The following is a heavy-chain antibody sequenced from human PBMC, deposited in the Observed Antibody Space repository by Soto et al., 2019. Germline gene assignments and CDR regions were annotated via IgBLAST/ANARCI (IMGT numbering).Heavy chain of an antibody. V-gene: IGHV4-34*01. Sequence: PSETLSLTCAVYGGSFSDYYWSWIRQPPGKGLEWIGEINHSGSTNYNPSLKSRVTISVDTSKNQFSLKLSSVTAADTAVYYCARGHYYGSGSYYSPWGQGTLVTVS. D-gene: IGHD3-10*01. CDR2: INHSGST. CDR3: ARGHYYGSGSYYSP. CDR1: GGSFSDYY. J-gene: IGHJ5*02.